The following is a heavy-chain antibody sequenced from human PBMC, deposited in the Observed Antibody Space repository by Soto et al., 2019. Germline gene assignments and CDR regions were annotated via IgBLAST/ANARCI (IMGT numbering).Heavy chain of an antibody. CDR2: IYYSGST. Sequence: SETLSLTCTVSGGSVSSGSYYWSWIRQPPGKGLEWIGYIYYSGSTNYNPSLKSRVTISVDTSKNQFSLKLSSVTAADTAVYYCAREVDGYTVTKGNWFDPWGQGTLVTVSS. CDR3: AREVDGYTVTKGNWFDP. J-gene: IGHJ5*02. CDR1: GGSVSSGSYY. D-gene: IGHD4-4*01. V-gene: IGHV4-61*01.